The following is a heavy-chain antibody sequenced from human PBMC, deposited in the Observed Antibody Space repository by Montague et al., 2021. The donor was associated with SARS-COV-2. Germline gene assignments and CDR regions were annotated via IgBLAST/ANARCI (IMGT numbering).Heavy chain of an antibody. J-gene: IGHJ4*02. CDR3: ARISVGSKYYFDF. Sequence: XAISGDSVSSNIATWNWIRQSPSRGLEWLGRTYYRSKWYNDYAESVKSRITIDPDTSKHQFSLHLNSVTPEDTAVYYCARISVGSKYYFDFWGQGTLVTVSS. CDR2: TYYRSKWYN. V-gene: IGHV6-1*01. CDR1: GDSVSSNIAT. D-gene: IGHD4-11*01.